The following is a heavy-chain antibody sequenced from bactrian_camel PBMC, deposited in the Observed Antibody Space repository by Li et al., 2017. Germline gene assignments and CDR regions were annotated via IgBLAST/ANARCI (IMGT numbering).Heavy chain of an antibody. CDR2: TYTGGGST. Sequence: VQLVESGGGSVQAGGSLRLSCEASGYMDRGYCVGWFRQAPGKEREWVAHTYTGGGSTEVADSMRARFAISRDSAKNTLYLQMNSLKPEDTAVYYCAAVETKFVDQGLDYWGQGTQVTVS. V-gene: IGHV3S40*01. D-gene: IGHD1*01. CDR1: GYMDRGYC. CDR3: AAVETKFVDQGLDY. J-gene: IGHJ4*01.